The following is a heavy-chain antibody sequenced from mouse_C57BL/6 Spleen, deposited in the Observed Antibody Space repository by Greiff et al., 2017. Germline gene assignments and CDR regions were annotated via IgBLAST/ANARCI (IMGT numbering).Heavy chain of an antibody. D-gene: IGHD1-1*01. V-gene: IGHV14-4*01. J-gene: IGHJ2*01. CDR3: TTKGTYGRYFDY. Sequence: VQLQQSGAELVRPGASVKLSCTASGFNIKDDYMHWVKQRPEQGLEWIGWIDPENGDTEYASKFQGKATITADTSSNTAYLQLSSLTSEDTAVYYCTTKGTYGRYFDYWGQGTTRTVSS. CDR2: IDPENGDT. CDR1: GFNIKDDY.